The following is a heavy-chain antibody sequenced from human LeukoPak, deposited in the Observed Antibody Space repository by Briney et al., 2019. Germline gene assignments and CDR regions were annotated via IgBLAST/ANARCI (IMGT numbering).Heavy chain of an antibody. Sequence: SVKVSCKASGGTFSSYAISWVRQAPGQGLEWMGRIIPILGIANYAQKFQGRVTITADKSTSTAYMELSSLRSEDTAVYYCARPMTTVTTGAFDIWGQGTMVIVSS. CDR1: GGTFSSYA. CDR2: IIPILGIA. CDR3: ARPMTTVTTGAFDI. J-gene: IGHJ3*02. V-gene: IGHV1-69*04. D-gene: IGHD4-17*01.